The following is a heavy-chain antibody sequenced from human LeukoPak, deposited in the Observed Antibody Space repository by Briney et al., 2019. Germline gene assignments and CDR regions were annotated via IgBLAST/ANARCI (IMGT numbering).Heavy chain of an antibody. CDR2: ISYDGSNK. Sequence: GGSLRLSCAASGFTFSSYAMHWVRQAPGKGLEWVAVISYDGSNKYYADSVKGRFTISRDNSKNTLYLQMNSLRAEDTAVYYCAKDYGDYWGQGTLVTVSS. CDR3: AKDYGDY. CDR1: GFTFSSYA. J-gene: IGHJ4*02. V-gene: IGHV3-30*04.